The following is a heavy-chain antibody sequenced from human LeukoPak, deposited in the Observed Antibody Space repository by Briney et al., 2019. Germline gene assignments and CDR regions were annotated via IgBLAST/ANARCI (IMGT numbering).Heavy chain of an antibody. CDR1: GFTFSGYW. CDR2: ISYDGSNK. CDR3: AKPDLGYCSGGSCYPGY. D-gene: IGHD2-15*01. J-gene: IGHJ4*02. Sequence: GGSLRLSCAASGFTFSGYWMSWVRQAPGKGLEWVAVISYDGSNKYYADSVKGRFTISRDNSKNTLYLHMNSLRAEDTAVYYCAKPDLGYCSGGSCYPGYWGQGTLVTVSS. V-gene: IGHV3-30*18.